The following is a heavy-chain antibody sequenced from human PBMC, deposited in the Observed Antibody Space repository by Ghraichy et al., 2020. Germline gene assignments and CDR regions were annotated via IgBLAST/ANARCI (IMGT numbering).Heavy chain of an antibody. V-gene: IGHV3-23*01. Sequence: GGSLRLSCAASGFTFSNYAMSWLRQPPGKGLEWVSAIRGSGVNTYYADSVKGRFTVSRDNSKNSLYLQMNSLRAEDTAVYYCAKEMDTRGWYSADYWSQGTLVTVSS. CDR3: AKEMDTRGWYSADY. D-gene: IGHD6-19*01. CDR1: GFTFSNYA. CDR2: IRGSGVNT. J-gene: IGHJ4*02.